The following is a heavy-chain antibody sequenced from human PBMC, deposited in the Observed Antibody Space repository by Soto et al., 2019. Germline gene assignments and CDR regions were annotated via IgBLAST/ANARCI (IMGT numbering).Heavy chain of an antibody. D-gene: IGHD5-18*01. CDR3: ARRYGYAFDI. CDR1: GGSISSYY. J-gene: IGHJ3*02. CDR2: IYYSGST. V-gene: IGHV4-59*08. Sequence: PSETLSLTCTVSGGSISSYYWRWIRQPPGKGLEWIGYIYYSGSTNYNPSLKSRVTISVDTSKNQFSLKLSSVTAADTAVYYCARRYGYAFDIWGQGTMVTVSS.